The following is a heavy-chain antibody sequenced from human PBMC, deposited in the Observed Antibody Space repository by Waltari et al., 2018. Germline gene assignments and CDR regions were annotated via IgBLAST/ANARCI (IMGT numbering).Heavy chain of an antibody. D-gene: IGHD6-19*01. CDR3: ARGSVSSGWYFHYYYYGMDV. J-gene: IGHJ6*02. CDR2: IKQDGSEK. Sequence: EVQLVESGGGLVQPGGSLRLSCAASGFTFSSYWMSWVRQAPGKGLEWVANIKQDGSEKYLVDAGKGRFTSSRDNAKNSLYLQMNSLRAEDTAVYYCARGSVSSGWYFHYYYYGMDVWGQGTTVTVSS. CDR1: GFTFSSYW. V-gene: IGHV3-7*01.